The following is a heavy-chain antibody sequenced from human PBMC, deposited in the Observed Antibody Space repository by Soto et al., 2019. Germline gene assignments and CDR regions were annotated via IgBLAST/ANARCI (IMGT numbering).Heavy chain of an antibody. CDR1: RFTFSTYW. CDR2: IHQDGNEK. V-gene: IGHV3-7*01. CDR3: AGGNALDV. Sequence: GGSLRLSCAASRFTFSTYWMTWVRQTPGRGLEWVANIHQDGNEKYYMDSVKGRFTISRDNAKNSLYLQMTSLRAEDTAVYYCAGGNALDVWGQGTTVTVSS. J-gene: IGHJ6*02.